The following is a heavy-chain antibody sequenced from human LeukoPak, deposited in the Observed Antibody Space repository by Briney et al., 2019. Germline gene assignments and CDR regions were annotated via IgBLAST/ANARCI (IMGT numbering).Heavy chain of an antibody. D-gene: IGHD6-6*01. CDR2: INPSGGST. V-gene: IGHV1-46*01. CDR3: ARDLGYSSSSPSGGAFDI. CDR1: GYTFASYY. Sequence: ASVKVSCKASGYTFASYYMHWVRQAPGQGLEWMGIINPSGGSTSYAQKFQGRVTMTRDTSTSTVYVELSSLRSEDTAVYYCARDLGYSSSSPSGGAFDIWGQGTMVTVSS. J-gene: IGHJ3*02.